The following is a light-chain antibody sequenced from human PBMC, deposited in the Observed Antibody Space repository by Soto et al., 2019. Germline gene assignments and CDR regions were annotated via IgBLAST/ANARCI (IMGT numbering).Light chain of an antibody. Sequence: EIVRTQSPATLSVSPVERATLSCRASQSVSSNLAWYQQKPGQAPRLLIYGASTRATGIPARFSGSGSGTEFTLTISSLQSEDFAVYYCQQYNNWPPYTFGQGTRLEI. V-gene: IGKV3-15*01. J-gene: IGKJ5*01. CDR3: QQYNNWPPYT. CDR1: QSVSSN. CDR2: GAS.